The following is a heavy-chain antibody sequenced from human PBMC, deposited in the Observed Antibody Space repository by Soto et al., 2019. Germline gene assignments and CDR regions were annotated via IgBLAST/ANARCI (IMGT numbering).Heavy chain of an antibody. CDR3: AKPGGGLGGGWHFDH. CDR2: ITGGDSAT. Sequence: EVQLLESGGGLVQPGGSLRLSCVASGFIFTNYAVSWVRQAPGKGLEWVSTITGGDSATYYAGSVKGRFTISRDSSKNTLCLKVTPRGAEDRAVYCGAKPGGGLGGGWHFDHWGQGTLVTVSS. J-gene: IGHJ4*02. V-gene: IGHV3-23*01. D-gene: IGHD6-19*01. CDR1: GFIFTNYA.